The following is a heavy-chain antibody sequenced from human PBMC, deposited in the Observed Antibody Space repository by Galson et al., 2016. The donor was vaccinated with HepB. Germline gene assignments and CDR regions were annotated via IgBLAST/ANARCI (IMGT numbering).Heavy chain of an antibody. V-gene: IGHV3-33*01. J-gene: IGHJ5*02. CDR3: ARHPQNNL. CDR1: GFSLGTYG. Sequence: SLRLSCAASGFSLGTYGMNWVRQAPGKGLEWVAFTWYDGSIEYYADSVQGRFSISRDKSKNTLYLEMNSLRAEDTAVYYCARHPQNNLWGQGTLVTVSS. D-gene: IGHD1/OR15-1a*01. CDR2: TWYDGSIE.